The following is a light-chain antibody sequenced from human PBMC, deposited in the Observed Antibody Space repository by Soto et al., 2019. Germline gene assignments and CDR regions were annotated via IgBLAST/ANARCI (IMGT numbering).Light chain of an antibody. J-gene: IGLJ2*01. V-gene: IGLV1-40*01. CDR2: GNI. CDR3: QSYDKTLRGVV. Sequence: QSVLTQPPSVSGAPGQRISISCTGSSSNIGSGSGVHWYQQLPGTAPKLLIYGNINRPSGVPDRFSGSKSGTSASLAITGLQAEDEADYYCQSYDKTLRGVVFGGGTKLTVL. CDR1: SSNIGSGSG.